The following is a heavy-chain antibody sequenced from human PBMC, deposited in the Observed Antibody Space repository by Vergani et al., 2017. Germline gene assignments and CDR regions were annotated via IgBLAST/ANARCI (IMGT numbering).Heavy chain of an antibody. CDR1: GGSISSYY. V-gene: IGHV4-59*01. CDR3: ARRTKVAGTYYYYMDV. CDR2: IYYSGST. J-gene: IGHJ6*03. D-gene: IGHD6-19*01. Sequence: QVQLQESGPGLVKPSETLSLTCTVSGGSISSYYWSWIRQPPGKVLEWIGYIYYSGSTNYNPSLKSRVTISVDTSKNQFSLKLSSVTAADTAVYYCARRTKVAGTYYYYMDVWGKGTTVTVSS.